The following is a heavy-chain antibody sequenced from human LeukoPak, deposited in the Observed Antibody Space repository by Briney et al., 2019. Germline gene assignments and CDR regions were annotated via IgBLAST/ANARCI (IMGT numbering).Heavy chain of an antibody. V-gene: IGHV4-34*01. J-gene: IGHJ4*02. D-gene: IGHD3-10*01. CDR1: GGSFSGYY. CDR3: ARGISARYGSGSRYNY. Sequence: SETLSLTCAVYGGSFSGYYWSWIRQPPGKGLEWIGEINHSGSTNYNPSLKSRVTISVDTSKNQFSLKLSSVTAADTAVYYCARGISARYGSGSRYNYWGQGTLVTVSS. CDR2: INHSGST.